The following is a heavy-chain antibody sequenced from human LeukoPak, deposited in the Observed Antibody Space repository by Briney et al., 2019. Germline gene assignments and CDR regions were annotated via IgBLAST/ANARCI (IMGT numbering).Heavy chain of an antibody. V-gene: IGHV3-30-3*01. Sequence: GRSLRLSCAASGLTFSSYAMHWVRQAPGKGLEWVAVISYDGSNKYYADSVKGRFTISRDNSKNTLYLQMNSLRAEDTAVYYCASFYSTLYYYYGMDVWGQGTTVTVSS. CDR2: ISYDGSNK. J-gene: IGHJ6*02. CDR1: GLTFSSYA. D-gene: IGHD4-11*01. CDR3: ASFYSTLYYYYGMDV.